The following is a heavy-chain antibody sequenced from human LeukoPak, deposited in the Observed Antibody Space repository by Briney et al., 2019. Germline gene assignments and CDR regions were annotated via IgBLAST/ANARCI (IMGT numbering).Heavy chain of an antibody. CDR1: GGSISSSSYY. CDR2: IYYSGNT. D-gene: IGHD4-17*01. J-gene: IGHJ6*02. CDR3: ARGDRSGEYPYDYYGMDV. V-gene: IGHV4-39*07. Sequence: PSETLSLTCTVSGGSISSSSYYWGWIRQPPGKGLEWIGSIYYSGNTYYNPSLKSRVTISVDTSKNQFSLKLSSVTAADTALYHCARGDRSGEYPYDYYGMDVWGQGTTVTVSS.